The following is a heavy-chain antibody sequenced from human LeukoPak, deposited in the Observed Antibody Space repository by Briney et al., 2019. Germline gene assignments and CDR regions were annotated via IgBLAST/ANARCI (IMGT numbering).Heavy chain of an antibody. Sequence: ASVKVSCKASGYTFTSYGISWVRQAPGQGLEWMGWISAYNGNTNYAQKLQGRGTMTTDTSTSTAYMELRSLRSDNTAVYYCARAMVRGVILIKQYYYYVDVWGKGTTVTVSS. CDR2: ISAYNGNT. CDR1: GYTFTSYG. V-gene: IGHV1-18*01. CDR3: ARAMVRGVILIKQYYYYVDV. J-gene: IGHJ6*03. D-gene: IGHD3-10*01.